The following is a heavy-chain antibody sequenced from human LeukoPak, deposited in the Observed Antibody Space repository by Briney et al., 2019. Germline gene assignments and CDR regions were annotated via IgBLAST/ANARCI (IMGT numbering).Heavy chain of an antibody. CDR2: IYSSGST. D-gene: IGHD3-3*01. Sequence: PSETLSLTCTVSSGSISGYYWSWIRQPAGKGLEWIGRIYSSGSTKYNPSLRSRVTMSVDTSQNQLSLRLTSVTAADTAVYYCARVADAALIYGVADYFDYWGQGTLDTVSS. V-gene: IGHV4-4*07. CDR3: ARVADAALIYGVADYFDY. CDR1: SGSISGYY. J-gene: IGHJ4*02.